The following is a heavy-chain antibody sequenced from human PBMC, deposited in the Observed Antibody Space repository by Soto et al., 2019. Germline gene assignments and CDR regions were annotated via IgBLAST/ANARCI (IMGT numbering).Heavy chain of an antibody. CDR3: ARDVWAAEWFGMPGYFDY. V-gene: IGHV1-18*01. J-gene: IGHJ4*02. CDR1: GYTFTSYG. D-gene: IGHD3-10*01. Sequence: QVQLVQSGAEVKKPGASVKVSCKASGYTFTSYGISWVRQAPGQGLEWMGWISAYNGNTNYAQKLQGRVTMTTDTATSTAYMELRSVRSDDTAVYYCARDVWAAEWFGMPGYFDYWGQGTLVTVSS. CDR2: ISAYNGNT.